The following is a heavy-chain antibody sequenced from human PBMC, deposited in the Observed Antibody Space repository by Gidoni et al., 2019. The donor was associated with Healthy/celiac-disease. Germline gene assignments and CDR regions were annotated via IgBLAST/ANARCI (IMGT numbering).Heavy chain of an antibody. J-gene: IGHJ4*02. CDR1: GFTFSSYA. CDR3: AKLSNTMIDRRDYFDY. D-gene: IGHD3-22*01. Sequence: EVPLLESGGGLVQPGGSLRLSCAASGFTFSSYAMSCVRQAPGKGLEWVSAISGSGGSTYYADSVKGRFTISRDNSKNTLYLQMNSLRAEDTAVYYCAKLSNTMIDRRDYFDYWGQGTLVTVSS. V-gene: IGHV3-23*01. CDR2: ISGSGGST.